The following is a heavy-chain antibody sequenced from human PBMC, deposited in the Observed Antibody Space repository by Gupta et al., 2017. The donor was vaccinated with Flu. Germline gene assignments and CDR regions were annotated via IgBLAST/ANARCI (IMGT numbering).Heavy chain of an antibody. CDR1: GDSINSYY. J-gene: IGHJ3*02. CDR2: VHHSGSA. V-gene: IGHV4-59*01. Sequence: QVQLQEAGPGLVRPSETLSLTCTVSGDSINSYYWNWIRQPPGKGLEWIGYVHHSGSANYNPPLRSRVTMSVDTSKNQFSLKLTSVTAADTAVYYCAKWSENSHSYDSWGRGTMVTVSS. CDR3: AKWSENSHSYDS. D-gene: IGHD2-15*01.